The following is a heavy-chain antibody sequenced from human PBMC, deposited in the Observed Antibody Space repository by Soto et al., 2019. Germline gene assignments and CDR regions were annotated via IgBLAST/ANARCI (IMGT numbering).Heavy chain of an antibody. CDR3: ASDSSGYWARFDP. V-gene: IGHV1-69*13. Sequence: SVKVSCKASGGTFSSYAISWVRQAPGQGLEWMGGIIPIFGTANYAQKFQGRATITADESTSTAYMELSSLRSEDTAVYYCASDSSGYWARFDPWGQGTLVTVSS. J-gene: IGHJ5*02. CDR2: IIPIFGTA. CDR1: GGTFSSYA. D-gene: IGHD3-22*01.